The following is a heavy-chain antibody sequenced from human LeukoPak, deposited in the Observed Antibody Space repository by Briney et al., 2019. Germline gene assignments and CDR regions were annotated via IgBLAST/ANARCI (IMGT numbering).Heavy chain of an antibody. Sequence: ASVKISCKASGYTFTGYYMHWVRQAPGQGLEWMGWINPNSGGTNYAQKFQGRVTMTRDTSISTVYMELSRLRSDDTAVYYCTSVYNSGWYFDYWGQGTLVTVSS. CDR2: INPNSGGT. CDR1: GYTFTGYY. CDR3: TSVYNSGWYFDY. V-gene: IGHV1-2*02. J-gene: IGHJ4*02. D-gene: IGHD6-19*01.